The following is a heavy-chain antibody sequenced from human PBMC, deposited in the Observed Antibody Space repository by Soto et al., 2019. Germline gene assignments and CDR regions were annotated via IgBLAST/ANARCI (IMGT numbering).Heavy chain of an antibody. CDR3: AKDGGLIVATIIGYYYDSSGLPPFDY. J-gene: IGHJ4*02. CDR2: INSNGGGT. V-gene: IGHV3-64*01. D-gene: IGHD3-22*01. Sequence: PGGSLRLSCAASGFTFSSYSMNWVRQAPGKGLEYVSVINSNGGGTYYANSVKGRFTISRDNSKNTLYLQMGSLRAEDMAVYYCAKDGGLIVATIIGYYYDSSGLPPFDYWGQGTLVTVSS. CDR1: GFTFSSYS.